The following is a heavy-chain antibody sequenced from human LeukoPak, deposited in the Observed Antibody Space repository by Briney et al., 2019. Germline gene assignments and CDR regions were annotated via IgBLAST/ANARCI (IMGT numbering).Heavy chain of an antibody. CDR2: ISWNSGSI. Sequence: GGSLRLSCAASGFTFDDYAMHWVRQAPGKGLEWVSGISWNSGSIGYADSVKGRFTISRDNAKNSLYLQMNSLRAEDTALYYCAKDMGIIVGATGGNFDYWGQGTLVTVSS. CDR3: AKDMGIIVGATGGNFDY. J-gene: IGHJ4*02. CDR1: GFTFDDYA. V-gene: IGHV3-9*01. D-gene: IGHD1-26*01.